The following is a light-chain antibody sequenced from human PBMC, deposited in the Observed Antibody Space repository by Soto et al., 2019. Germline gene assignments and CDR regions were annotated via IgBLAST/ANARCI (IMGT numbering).Light chain of an antibody. J-gene: IGKJ2*01. Sequence: EIVMTQSPATLSVSPGERATLSCRASQSVVSNLAWYQQKPGQAPRLLIYGSTTSATGIPARFSGRWSETEFTLTISSLHSEDFAFYYCLQYNNWPYTFGQGTKLEIK. V-gene: IGKV3-15*01. CDR1: QSVVSN. CDR3: LQYNNWPYT. CDR2: GST.